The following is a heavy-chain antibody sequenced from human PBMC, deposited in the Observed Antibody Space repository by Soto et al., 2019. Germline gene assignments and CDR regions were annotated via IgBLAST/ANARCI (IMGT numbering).Heavy chain of an antibody. D-gene: IGHD3-10*02. Sequence: GGSLRLSCAASGFSISDHYMSWIRQAPGKGLEWVSYSSNSGTFTKYADSVKGRFSISRDNAKNSLYLEINSLRGEDTAIYYCARSGDNYNVLDYWGQGTPVTV. CDR2: SSNSGTFT. CDR1: GFSISDHY. CDR3: ARSGDNYNVLDY. V-gene: IGHV3-11*03. J-gene: IGHJ4*02.